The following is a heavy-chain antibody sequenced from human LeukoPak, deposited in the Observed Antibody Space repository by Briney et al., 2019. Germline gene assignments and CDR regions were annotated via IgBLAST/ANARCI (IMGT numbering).Heavy chain of an antibody. Sequence: ASVKVSCKASGYTFMHFGVSWVRQAPGQGLEWMGWISAYNGNTDYAESLQGRVTMTTDTSTSTAYMELRSLRSDDTAVYYCARSIGPPYGMHVWGQGTTVTVSS. CDR2: ISAYNGNT. J-gene: IGHJ6*02. CDR1: GYTFMHFG. D-gene: IGHD1-26*01. CDR3: ARSIGPPYGMHV. V-gene: IGHV1-18*01.